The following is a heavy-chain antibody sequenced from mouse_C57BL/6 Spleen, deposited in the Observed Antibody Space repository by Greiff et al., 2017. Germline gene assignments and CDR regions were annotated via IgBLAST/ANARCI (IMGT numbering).Heavy chain of an antibody. V-gene: IGHV5-17*01. CDR1: GFTFSDYG. CDR3: ATGTFAY. D-gene: IGHD4-1*01. CDR2: ISSGSSTI. J-gene: IGHJ3*01. Sequence: EVKLQESGGGLVKPGGSLKLSCAASGFTFSDYGMHWVRQAPEKGLEWVAYISSGSSTIYYADTVKGRFTISRDNAKNTLFLQMTSLRSEDTAMYYCATGTFAYWGQGTLVTVSA.